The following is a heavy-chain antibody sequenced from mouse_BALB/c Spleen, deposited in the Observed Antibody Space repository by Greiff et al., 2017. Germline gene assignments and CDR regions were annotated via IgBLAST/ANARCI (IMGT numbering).Heavy chain of an antibody. CDR2: ISSGGGST. CDR3: TRDYDYDALYYFDY. V-gene: IGHV5-12-1*01. D-gene: IGHD2-4*01. CDR1: GFAFSSYD. Sequence: EVKLVESGGGLVKPGGSLKLSCAASGFAFSSYDMSWVRQTPEKRLEWVAYISSGGGSTYYPDSVKGRFTISRDNAKNTLYLQMSSLKSEDTAMYYCTRDYDYDALYYFDYWGQGTTLTVSS. J-gene: IGHJ2*01.